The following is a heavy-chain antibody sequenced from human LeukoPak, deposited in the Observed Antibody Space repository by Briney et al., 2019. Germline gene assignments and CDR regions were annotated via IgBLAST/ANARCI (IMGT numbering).Heavy chain of an antibody. Sequence: SETLSLTCAVYDGSFSVYYWTWIRQFPGRGLEWIGEMNDSGGTNYNPSLKSRVNVSVDTSKNQFSLKLTSVTAADTALYYCARRVTVIYYLDLWGKGTTVTVSS. CDR3: ARRVTVIYYLDL. CDR2: MNDSGGT. CDR1: DGSFSVYY. J-gene: IGHJ6*03. D-gene: IGHD3-22*01. V-gene: IGHV4-34*01.